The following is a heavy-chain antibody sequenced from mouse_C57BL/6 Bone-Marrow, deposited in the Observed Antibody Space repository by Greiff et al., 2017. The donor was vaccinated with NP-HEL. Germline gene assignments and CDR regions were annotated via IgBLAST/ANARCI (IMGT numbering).Heavy chain of an antibody. CDR3: ARMRTTVVARRGYFDV. V-gene: IGHV8-12*01. D-gene: IGHD1-1*01. Sequence: QVTLKESGPGILQSSQTLSLTCSFSGFSLSTSGMGVSWIRQPSGKGLEWLAHIYWDDDKRYNPSLKSQLTISKDTSRNQVFLKITSVDTADTATYYCARMRTTVVARRGYFDVWGTGTTVTVSS. J-gene: IGHJ1*03. CDR1: GFSLSTSGMG. CDR2: IYWDDDK.